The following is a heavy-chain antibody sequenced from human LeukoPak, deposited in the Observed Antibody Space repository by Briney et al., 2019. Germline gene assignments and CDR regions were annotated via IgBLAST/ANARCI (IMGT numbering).Heavy chain of an antibody. D-gene: IGHD6-13*01. CDR3: ARRVGSSSDYFDY. CDR1: GGSISSVSYY. J-gene: IGHJ4*02. CDR2: IYTSGST. V-gene: IGHV4-61*02. Sequence: PSQTLSLTCTVAGGSISSVSYYWSWIRQPAGKGLEWIGRIYTSGSTNYNPSLKSRVTISVDTSKNQFSLKLSSVTAADTAVYYCARRVGSSSDYFDYWGQGTLVTVSS.